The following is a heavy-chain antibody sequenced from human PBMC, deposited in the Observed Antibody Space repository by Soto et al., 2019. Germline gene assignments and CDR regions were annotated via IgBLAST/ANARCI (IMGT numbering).Heavy chain of an antibody. CDR2: ISGSGGST. CDR1: GFTFNTYA. J-gene: IGHJ3*02. Sequence: SLRPSFAHTGFTFNTYALRSVRLAPLHMQEWVSAISGSGGSTYYSDSVKGRFTISRDNAKNSLYLQMNSLRAEDTAVYYCARDRQKSSGYYDHDAFDIWGQGTMVTV. CDR3: ARDRQKSSGYYDHDAFDI. D-gene: IGHD3-22*01. V-gene: IGHV3-23*01.